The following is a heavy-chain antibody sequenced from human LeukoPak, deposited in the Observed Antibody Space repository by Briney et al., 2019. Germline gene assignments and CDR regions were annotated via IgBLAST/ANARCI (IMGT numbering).Heavy chain of an antibody. V-gene: IGHV4-38-2*01. D-gene: IGHD3-16*01. CDR3: ARVRGEGGSVFEI. CDR2: IYQSGST. Sequence: SETLSLTCAVSGYSISSGYYWGWIRQPPGKGLEWIGNIYQSGSTYYNPSLKSRVTISEETSKKQFSLKLSSVTAADTAVYYCARVRGEGGSVFEIWGQGTMVTVSS. CDR1: GYSISSGYY. J-gene: IGHJ3*02.